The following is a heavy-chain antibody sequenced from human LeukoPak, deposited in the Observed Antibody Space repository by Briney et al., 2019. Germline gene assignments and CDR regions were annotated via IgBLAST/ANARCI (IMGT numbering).Heavy chain of an antibody. D-gene: IGHD3-10*01. Sequence: PGGSLRLSCAASGFTFSSYAMSWVRQAPGKGLEWVSAISGSGGSTYYADSVKGRFTISRDNSKNTLYLQMNSLRAEDTAVYYCAKDLVVRVDEDFDYWAREPWSPSPQ. V-gene: IGHV3-23*01. CDR3: AKDLVVRVDEDFDY. CDR1: GFTFSSYA. CDR2: ISGSGGST. J-gene: IGHJ4*02.